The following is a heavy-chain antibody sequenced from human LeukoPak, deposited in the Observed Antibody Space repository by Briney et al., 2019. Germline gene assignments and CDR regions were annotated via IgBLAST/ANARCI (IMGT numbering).Heavy chain of an antibody. V-gene: IGHV1-2*02. CDR1: GYTFTGYY. CDR3: ARDKPTVTKTYDY. J-gene: IGHJ4*02. D-gene: IGHD4-11*01. CDR2: INPNSGGI. Sequence: ASVKVSCKASGYTFTGYYMYWVRQAPGQGLEWMGWINPNSGGINYAQKFQGRVTMTTDTSTSTAYMELRSLRSDDTAVYYCARDKPTVTKTYDYWGQGTLVTVSS.